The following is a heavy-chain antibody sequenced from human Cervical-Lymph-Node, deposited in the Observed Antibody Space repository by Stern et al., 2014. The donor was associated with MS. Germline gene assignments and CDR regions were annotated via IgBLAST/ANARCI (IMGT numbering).Heavy chain of an antibody. Sequence: VQLVESGGGVVQTGRALRLSCAASGFTFSTYGMHLVRQAPGKGLERGAVIWYDGSTKYYADSVKGRFTISRDNSKNTVYLQMDSLRAEDTAVYYCAREIWSDYSLYFDYWGQGTLVTVSS. CDR2: IWYDGSTK. D-gene: IGHD3-3*01. CDR3: AREIWSDYSLYFDY. V-gene: IGHV3-33*01. CDR1: GFTFSTYG. J-gene: IGHJ4*02.